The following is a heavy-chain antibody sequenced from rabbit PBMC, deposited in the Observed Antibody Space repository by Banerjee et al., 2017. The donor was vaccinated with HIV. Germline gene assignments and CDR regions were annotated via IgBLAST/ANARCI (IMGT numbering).Heavy chain of an antibody. J-gene: IGHJ4*01. CDR1: GFDFSSNA. Sequence: QEQLVESGGGLVQPGGSLKLSCKASGFDFSSNAMCWVRQAPGKRPEWIGCIAISSGSTWYASWVNGRFTISRSTSLNTVTLQMTSLTGADTATYFCARDLAGVIGWNFDLWGPGTLVTVS. CDR2: IAISSGST. CDR3: ARDLAGVIGWNFDL. V-gene: IGHV1S47*01. D-gene: IGHD4-1*01.